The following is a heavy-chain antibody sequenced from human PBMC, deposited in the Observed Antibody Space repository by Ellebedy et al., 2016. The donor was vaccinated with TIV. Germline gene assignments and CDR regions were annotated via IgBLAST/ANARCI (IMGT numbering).Heavy chain of an antibody. J-gene: IGHJ3*01. CDR2: IHYTGAT. V-gene: IGHV4-59*08. D-gene: IGHD3-10*01. CDR1: RGSINGHY. CDR3: ARQRSFRAVPDAFDF. Sequence: MPSETLSLTCTVSRGSINGHYWSWIRQPPGKGLESLGFIHYTGATKYTPALQSRVTISLDASKNQFSLKLTSVTAADTAVQYCARQRSFRAVPDAFDFWGQGTMIIVSS.